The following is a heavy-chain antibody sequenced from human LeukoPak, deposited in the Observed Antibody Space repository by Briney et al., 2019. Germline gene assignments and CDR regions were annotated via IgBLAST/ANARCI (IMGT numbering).Heavy chain of an antibody. D-gene: IGHD1-1*01. V-gene: IGHV3-7*01. J-gene: IGHJ5*02. Sequence: PGGSLRLSCAASGFTFSAYWMSWVRPAPGKGLEWVAYIRQDGSAKYHVDSVEGRFTISRDNTQNSLHLQMGSLRVEDTAVYYCARMGGSNWNREVNWFDPWGQGTLVTVSS. CDR3: ARMGGSNWNREVNWFDP. CDR2: IRQDGSAK. CDR1: GFTFSAYW.